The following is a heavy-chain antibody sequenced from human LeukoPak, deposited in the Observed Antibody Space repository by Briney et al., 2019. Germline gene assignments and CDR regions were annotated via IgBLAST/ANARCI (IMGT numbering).Heavy chain of an antibody. CDR2: ISSSSSTI. V-gene: IGHV3-48*01. CDR3: ARDRTDSRCMDV. CDR1: GFTFSSYG. J-gene: IGHJ6*03. Sequence: PGGSLRLSCAASGFTFSSYGMHWVRQAPGKGLEWVSYISSSSSTIYYADSVKGRFTISRDNAKNSLYLQMNSLRAEDTAVYYCARDRTDSRCMDVWGKGTTVTVSS. D-gene: IGHD6-13*01.